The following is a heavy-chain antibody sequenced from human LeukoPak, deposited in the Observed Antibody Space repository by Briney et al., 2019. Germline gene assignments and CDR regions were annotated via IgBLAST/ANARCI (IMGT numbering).Heavy chain of an antibody. CDR1: GFSLSTSGEG. Sequence: KRSGPTLVKPTRTLTLTCTFSGFSLSTSGEGVGWIRQPPGKALEWLSLIYLDDDKPYTPSLKSRLTITKDTSKNQVVLTMTNMDPVDTATYYCAHRPPGGYSYVFDYWGQGTLVTVSS. V-gene: IGHV2-5*02. CDR3: AHRPPGGYSYVFDY. CDR2: IYLDDDK. J-gene: IGHJ4*02. D-gene: IGHD5-18*01.